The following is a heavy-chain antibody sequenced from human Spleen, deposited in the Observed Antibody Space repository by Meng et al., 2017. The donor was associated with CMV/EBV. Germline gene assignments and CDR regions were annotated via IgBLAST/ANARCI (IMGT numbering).Heavy chain of an antibody. J-gene: IGHJ4*02. Sequence: SGFPFSSYALHWVRQSPGKGLECVAVISYDRSNKYYADSVKGRFTISRDNSKNTLYLQMNSLRAEDTAVYYCARDTFSSSAGALYDHWGQGTLVTVSS. V-gene: IGHV3-30*04. CDR2: ISYDRSNK. D-gene: IGHD6-6*01. CDR3: ARDTFSSSAGALYDH. CDR1: GFPFSSYA.